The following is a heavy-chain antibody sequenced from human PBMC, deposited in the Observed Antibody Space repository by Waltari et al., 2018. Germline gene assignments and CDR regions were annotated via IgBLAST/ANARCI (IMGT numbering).Heavy chain of an antibody. J-gene: IGHJ4*02. Sequence: VQLQESGPGLVKPSGTLSLTCAVPGGSISSSNWWSWVRQASGKGLEWVGRIRSKANSYATAYAASVKGRFTISRDDSKNTAYLQMNSLKTEDTAVYYCTRHGPDDYGDYGNDYWGQGTLVTVSS. D-gene: IGHD4-17*01. V-gene: IGHV3-73*01. CDR3: TRHGPDDYGDYGNDY. CDR2: IRSKANSYAT. CDR1: GGSISSSNW.